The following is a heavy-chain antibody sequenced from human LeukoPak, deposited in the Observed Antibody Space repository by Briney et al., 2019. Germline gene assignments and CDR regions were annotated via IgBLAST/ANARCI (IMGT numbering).Heavy chain of an antibody. D-gene: IGHD3-10*01. J-gene: IGHJ3*02. CDR3: ARDKRGHYYGSGSSFDI. Sequence: GGSLRLSCAASGFTFSSYGMHWVRQAPGEGLEWVAFIRYDGSNKYYADSVKGRFAISRDNSKNTLYLQMNSLRAEDTAVYYCARDKRGHYYGSGSSFDIWGQGTMVTVSS. CDR2: IRYDGSNK. V-gene: IGHV3-30*02. CDR1: GFTFSSYG.